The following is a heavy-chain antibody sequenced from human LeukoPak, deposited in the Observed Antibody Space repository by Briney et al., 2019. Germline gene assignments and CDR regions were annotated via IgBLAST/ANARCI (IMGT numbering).Heavy chain of an antibody. J-gene: IGHJ4*02. CDR3: ARETPGTGAFDY. Sequence: ASVKVSCTTSGYTFTIYYIHWVRQAPGQGLEWMGIINPSGGSTSYAQKFQGRVTMTRDMSTSKVYMELSSLRSEDTAVYYCARETPGTGAFDYWGQGTLVTVSS. CDR2: INPSGGST. CDR1: GYTFTIYY. D-gene: IGHD3/OR15-3a*01. V-gene: IGHV1-46*01.